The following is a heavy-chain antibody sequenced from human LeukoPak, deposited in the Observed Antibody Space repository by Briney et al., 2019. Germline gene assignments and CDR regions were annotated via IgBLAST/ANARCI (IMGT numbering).Heavy chain of an antibody. D-gene: IGHD7-27*01. V-gene: IGHV3-21*04. J-gene: IGHJ4*02. Sequence: GGSLRLSCAASGFTFSSYSMNWARQAPGKGLEWVSSISSSSSYIYYADSVKGRFTISRDNAKNSLYLQINSLRAEDTAVYYCAREGNWGTKIHYWGQGTLVTVSS. CDR1: GFTFSSYS. CDR3: AREGNWGTKIHY. CDR2: ISSSSSYI.